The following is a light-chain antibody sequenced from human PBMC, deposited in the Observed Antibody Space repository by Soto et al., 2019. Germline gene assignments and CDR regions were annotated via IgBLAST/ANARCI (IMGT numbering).Light chain of an antibody. Sequence: QSVLTQPPSVSAAPGQKVTISCSGSSSNIGNTYVSWYQQLPGTAPKLLIYDNNKRPSGIPDRFSDSKSGTSATLAITGLQTGDEADYYCGTWDSSLSAYVFGTGTKATVL. CDR1: SSNIGNTY. J-gene: IGLJ1*01. CDR3: GTWDSSLSAYV. V-gene: IGLV1-51*01. CDR2: DNN.